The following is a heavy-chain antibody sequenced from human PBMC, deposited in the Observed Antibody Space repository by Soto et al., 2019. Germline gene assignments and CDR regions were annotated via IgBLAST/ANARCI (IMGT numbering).Heavy chain of an antibody. V-gene: IGHV3-33*01. CDR3: ARDEDSSGWYRYFDL. D-gene: IGHD6-19*01. CDR2: IWYDGSNK. CDR1: GFTFSSYG. Sequence: QAQLVESGGGVVQPGRSLRLSCAASGFTFSSYGMHWVRQAPGKGLEWVAVIWYDGSNKYYADSVKGRFTISRDNSKNTLYLQMNSLRAEDTAVYYCARDEDSSGWYRYFDLWGRGTLVTVSS. J-gene: IGHJ2*01.